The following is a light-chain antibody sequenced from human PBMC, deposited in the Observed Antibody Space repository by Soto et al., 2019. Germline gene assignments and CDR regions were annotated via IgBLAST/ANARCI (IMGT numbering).Light chain of an antibody. Sequence: EIVLTQSPGTLSLSPGERATLSCRASQRVSITYLAWYQHKPGQAPSLLIYCASSRATGVPDRLSGTGSGTDFTLTISRLEPADCAVYYCQQYGSSPSFGGGTKVEIK. V-gene: IGKV3-20*01. CDR3: QQYGSSPS. CDR1: QRVSITY. CDR2: CAS. J-gene: IGKJ4*01.